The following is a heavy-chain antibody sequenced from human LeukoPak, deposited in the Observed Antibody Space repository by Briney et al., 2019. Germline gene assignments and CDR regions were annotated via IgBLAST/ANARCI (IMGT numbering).Heavy chain of an antibody. CDR3: ARVLYDSSGYYPDY. Sequence: GGSLRLSCAASGFTFSSYWMSWVRQAPGKGLEWVSVIYSGGFTYYADSVKGRFTISRDNSKNTLYLQMNSLRAEDTAVYYCARVLYDSSGYYPDYWGQGTLVTVSS. V-gene: IGHV3-66*01. D-gene: IGHD3-22*01. CDR2: IYSGGFT. J-gene: IGHJ4*02. CDR1: GFTFSSYW.